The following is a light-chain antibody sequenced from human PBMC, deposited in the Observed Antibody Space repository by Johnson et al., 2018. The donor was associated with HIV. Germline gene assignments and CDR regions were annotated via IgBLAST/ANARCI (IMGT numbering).Light chain of an antibody. CDR3: GTLDSSLSVYV. Sequence: QSVLTQPPSVSAAPGQKVTISCSGSSSNIGNNYVYWYQQLPGTAPKLLIYDNNKRPSGIPDRFPGSKSGTSATLDITGLQTGAEADYYCGTLDSSLSVYVSGTGTKVSVL. V-gene: IGLV1-51*01. CDR1: SSNIGNNY. J-gene: IGLJ1*01. CDR2: DNN.